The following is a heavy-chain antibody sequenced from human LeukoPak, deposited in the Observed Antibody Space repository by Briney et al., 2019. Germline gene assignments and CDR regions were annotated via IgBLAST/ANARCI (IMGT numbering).Heavy chain of an antibody. CDR2: IYYSGST. CDR3: ARQTYDSSGYYYYYGVDV. CDR1: GGSISSSSYY. D-gene: IGHD3-22*01. J-gene: IGHJ6*02. Sequence: SETLSLTCTVSGGSISSSSYYWGWIRQPPGKGLEWIGSIYYSGSTYYNPSLKSRVTISVDTSKNQFSLKLSSVTAADTAVYYCARQTYDSSGYYYYYGVDVWGQGTTVTVSS. V-gene: IGHV4-39*01.